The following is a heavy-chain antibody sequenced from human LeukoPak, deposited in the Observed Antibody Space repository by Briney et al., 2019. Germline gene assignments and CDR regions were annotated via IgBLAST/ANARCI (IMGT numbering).Heavy chain of an antibody. J-gene: IGHJ4*02. V-gene: IGHV3-23*01. Sequence: GGSLRLSCAASGFTFSCYAMSWVRQAPGKGLEWVSAISGSGGSTYYADSVKGRFTISRDNSKNTLYLQMNSLRAEDTAVYYCAKDRSGSYYYDSSGYPDGWGQGTLVTVSS. CDR1: GFTFSCYA. D-gene: IGHD3-22*01. CDR2: ISGSGGST. CDR3: AKDRSGSYYYDSSGYPDG.